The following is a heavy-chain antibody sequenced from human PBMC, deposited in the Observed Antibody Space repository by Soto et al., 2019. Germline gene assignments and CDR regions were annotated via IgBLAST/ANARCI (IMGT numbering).Heavy chain of an antibody. D-gene: IGHD3-10*01. V-gene: IGHV1-24*01. Sequence: QVQLVQSGAEVKKPGASVKVSCKVSGYTLTELSMHWVRQAPGKGLEWMGGFDPEDGETIYAQKFQGRVTMTEDTSKETAYMGLSSLRSEDTAVYYCAKGGDTLGAFDIWGQGTMVTVSS. CDR1: GYTLTELS. J-gene: IGHJ3*02. CDR2: FDPEDGET. CDR3: AKGGDTLGAFDI.